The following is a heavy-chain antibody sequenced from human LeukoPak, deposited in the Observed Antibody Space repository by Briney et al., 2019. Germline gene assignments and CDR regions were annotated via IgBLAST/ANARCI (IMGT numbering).Heavy chain of an antibody. CDR2: ISAYNGNT. Sequence: ASVKVSCKASGYTFTSYGISWVRQAPGQGLEWMGWISAYNGNTNYAQKLQGRVTMTTDTSTSTAYMELRSLRSDDTAVYYCARDLPVAYYTVVSLDVWGKGTTVTISS. J-gene: IGHJ6*04. CDR3: ARDLPVAYYTVVSLDV. D-gene: IGHD2-2*02. CDR1: GYTFTSYG. V-gene: IGHV1-18*01.